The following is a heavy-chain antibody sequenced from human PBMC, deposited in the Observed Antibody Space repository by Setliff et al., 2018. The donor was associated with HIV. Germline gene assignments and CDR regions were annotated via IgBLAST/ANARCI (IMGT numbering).Heavy chain of an antibody. CDR2: IYYSGST. J-gene: IGHJ6*03. CDR1: GGSISSYY. D-gene: IGHD3-3*01. CDR3: ARSPPTTFWSGYTYYYYMDV. Sequence: SETLSLTCSVSGGSISSYYWSWIRQPPGKGLEWIGYIYYSGSTNYNPSLKSRVTISVDTSKNQFSLKLNSVTAADTAVYYCARSPPTTFWSGYTYYYYMDVWGKGTTVTVS. V-gene: IGHV4-59*01.